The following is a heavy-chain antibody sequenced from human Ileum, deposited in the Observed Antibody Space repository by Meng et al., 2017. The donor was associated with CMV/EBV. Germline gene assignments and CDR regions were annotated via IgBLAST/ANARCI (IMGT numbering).Heavy chain of an antibody. CDR3: ATSSSSPGND. J-gene: IGHJ1*01. D-gene: IGHD6-6*01. V-gene: IGHV3-7*01. CDR1: GFTFTRYW. Sequence: GESLKISCAASGFTFTRYWMSWVRQAPGKGLEWVANIKQDGSAKYYVDSVKGRFTISRDNAQNSLYLQMNSLRAEDTAMYYCATSSSSPGNDWGQGTLVTVSS. CDR2: IKQDGSAK.